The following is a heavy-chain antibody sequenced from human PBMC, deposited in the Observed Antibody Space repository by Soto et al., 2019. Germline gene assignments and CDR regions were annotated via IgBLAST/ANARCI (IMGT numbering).Heavy chain of an antibody. J-gene: IGHJ2*01. D-gene: IGHD6-6*01. CDR1: GGSISSYY. V-gene: IGHV4-59*01. Sequence: QVQLQESGPGLVKPSETLSLTCTVSGGSISSYYWSWVRQSPGMGLEWIGYIYYSGSTDYNPSLKSRVTSAVDTSKKQFSLKLNSVTAADTAVYYCAKGGGTSSTSDWYFELWGRGALVTVSS. CDR2: IYYSGST. CDR3: AKGGGTSSTSDWYFEL.